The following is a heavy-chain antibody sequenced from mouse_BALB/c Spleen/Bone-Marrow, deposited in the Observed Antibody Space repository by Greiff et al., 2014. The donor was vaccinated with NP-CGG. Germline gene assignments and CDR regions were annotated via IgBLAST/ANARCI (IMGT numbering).Heavy chain of an antibody. CDR1: GFTFTDYY. J-gene: IGHJ1*01. CDR2: IRNKANGYTT. V-gene: IGHV7-3*02. CDR3: ARDENVGIYWYFDV. Sequence: EVMLVESGGGLVQPGGSLRLSCAASGFTFTDYYMSWVRQPPGKALEWLGFIRNKANGYTTYYSASVKDRFTISRDNSQSILYLQMNTLRAEDSATYYCARDENVGIYWYFDVWGAGTTVTVSS.